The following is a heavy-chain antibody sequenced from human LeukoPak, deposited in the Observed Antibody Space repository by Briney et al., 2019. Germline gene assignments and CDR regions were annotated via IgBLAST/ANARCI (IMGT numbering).Heavy chain of an antibody. CDR1: GFSLSTSGVG. CDR2: IYWDDDK. CDR3: AHSNVDTIFGVGNWFDP. Sequence: SGPTLVKPTQTLTLTCTFSGFSLSTSGVGVGWIRQPPGKALEWLALIYWDDDKRYSPSLKSRLTIAKDTSKNQVVLTMTNMDPVDTATYYCAHSNVDTIFGVGNWFDPWGQGTLVTVSS. J-gene: IGHJ5*02. V-gene: IGHV2-5*02. D-gene: IGHD3-3*01.